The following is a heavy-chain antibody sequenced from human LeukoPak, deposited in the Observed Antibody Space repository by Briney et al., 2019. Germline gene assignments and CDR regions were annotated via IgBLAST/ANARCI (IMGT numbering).Heavy chain of an antibody. D-gene: IGHD3-16*01. CDR2: INPNRGGT. Sequence: ASVKVSCKASGYTFTGYYMHWVRQAPGQGLEWMRWINPNRGGTNYAQKFQGRVTITRDTSISTVCMELTRLRSDDRAVYYCARATQGGVGYWGQGTLVTVSS. CDR3: ARATQGGVGY. V-gene: IGHV1-2*02. CDR1: GYTFTGYY. J-gene: IGHJ4*02.